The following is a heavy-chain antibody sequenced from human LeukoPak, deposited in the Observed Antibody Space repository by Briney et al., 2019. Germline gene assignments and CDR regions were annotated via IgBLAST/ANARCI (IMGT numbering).Heavy chain of an antibody. J-gene: IGHJ4*02. D-gene: IGHD4-11*01. Sequence: GGSLRLSCAASGFTFSSYGMHWVRQAPGKGLEWVAVISYDGSNKYYADSVKGRFTISRDNSKNTLYLQMNSLRAEDTAVYYCARIYSNYEGFIGYFDYWGQGTLVTVSS. V-gene: IGHV3-30*03. CDR3: ARIYSNYEGFIGYFDY. CDR2: ISYDGSNK. CDR1: GFTFSSYG.